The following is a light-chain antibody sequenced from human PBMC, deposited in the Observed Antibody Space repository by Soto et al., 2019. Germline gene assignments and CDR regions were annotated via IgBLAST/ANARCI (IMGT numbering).Light chain of an antibody. V-gene: IGKV1-39*01. CDR3: QQTYSTPWT. CDR1: QSISSY. CDR2: AAS. Sequence: DIQMTHSPSSLSAPVGDRVTITCRASQSISSYLNWYQQKPGRAPKLLIYAASILQGGVPSRFSGSGSRTDFTLTISSLQPEDFATYYCQQTYSTPWTFGRGTKVDIK. J-gene: IGKJ1*01.